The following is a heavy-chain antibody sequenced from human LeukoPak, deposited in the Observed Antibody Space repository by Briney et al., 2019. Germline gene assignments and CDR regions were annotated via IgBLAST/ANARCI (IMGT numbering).Heavy chain of an antibody. CDR3: ARVSTCSGGSCLGS. CDR1: GFTFSTYA. D-gene: IGHD2-15*01. CDR2: ITSSSSSI. V-gene: IGHV3-48*04. Sequence: GGSLRLSCAASGFTFSTYAMDWVRQAPGKGLEGVSYITSSSSSIFYADSVRGRFTISRDNAKNSLYLQMNSLGVDDSAVYYCARVSTCSGGSCLGSWGQGTLVTVSS. J-gene: IGHJ5*02.